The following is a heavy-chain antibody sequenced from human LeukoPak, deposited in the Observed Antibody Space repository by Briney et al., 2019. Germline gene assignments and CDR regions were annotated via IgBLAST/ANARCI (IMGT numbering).Heavy chain of an antibody. D-gene: IGHD3-10*02. Sequence: GGSLRLSCAASGFTFSSYSMDWVRQAPGKGLEWVSSISSSGSYIYYADSVKGRFTISRDDAKNSLYLQMNSLRAEDTAVYYCAELGITMIGGVWGKGTTVTISS. CDR1: GFTFSSYS. CDR2: ISSSGSYI. V-gene: IGHV3-21*01. CDR3: AELGITMIGGV. J-gene: IGHJ6*04.